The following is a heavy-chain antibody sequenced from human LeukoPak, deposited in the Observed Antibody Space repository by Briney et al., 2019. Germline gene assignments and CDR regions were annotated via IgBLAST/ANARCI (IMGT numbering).Heavy chain of an antibody. J-gene: IGHJ4*02. D-gene: IGHD3-10*01. CDR3: AREGDPATDY. CDR2: IYHSGST. Sequence: SETLSLTCTVSGGSISSGGYYWSWIRQPPGKGLEWIGYIYHSGSTYYNPSLKSRVTISVDRSKNQFSLKLSSVAAADTAVYYCAREGDPATDYWGQGTLVTVSS. CDR1: GGSISSGGYY. V-gene: IGHV4-30-2*01.